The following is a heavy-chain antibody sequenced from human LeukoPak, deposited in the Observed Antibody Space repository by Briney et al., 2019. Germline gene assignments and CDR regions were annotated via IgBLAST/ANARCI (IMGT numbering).Heavy chain of an antibody. CDR3: ARLGGGSSWYPGYFQH. J-gene: IGHJ1*01. CDR2: IYPGESDT. V-gene: IGHV5-51*01. D-gene: IGHD6-13*01. Sequence: XIYPGESDTRYSPSFQGQCTISADNSISTAYLQWSSLKASDTAMYYCARLGGGSSWYPGYFQHWGQGTLVTVSS.